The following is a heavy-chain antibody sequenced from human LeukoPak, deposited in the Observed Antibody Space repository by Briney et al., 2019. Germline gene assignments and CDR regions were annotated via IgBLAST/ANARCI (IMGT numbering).Heavy chain of an antibody. CDR1: GGSIGSHY. Sequence: SETLSLTCTVSGGSIGSHYWTWIRQTPGKGLEWIGYVYDIGSTKYNPSLKSRVTISVDTSKNQFSLKLSSVTAADTAVYYCARVHYYGSGSLDYWGQGTLVTVSS. CDR3: ARVHYYGSGSLDY. V-gene: IGHV4-59*08. CDR2: VYDIGST. J-gene: IGHJ4*02. D-gene: IGHD3-10*01.